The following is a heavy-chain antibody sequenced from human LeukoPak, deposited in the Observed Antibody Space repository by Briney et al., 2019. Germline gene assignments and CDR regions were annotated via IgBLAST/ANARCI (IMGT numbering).Heavy chain of an antibody. J-gene: IGHJ4*02. CDR3: AKTYYYDSSGYYIANYIDY. D-gene: IGHD3-22*01. Sequence: PGRSLRLSCAASGFTFSSYGMHWVRQAPGKGLEWVSAISGSGGSTYYADSVKGRFTISRDNSKNTLYLQMNSLRAEDTAVYYCAKTYYYDSSGYYIANYIDYWGQGTLVTVS. CDR1: GFTFSSYG. CDR2: ISGSGGST. V-gene: IGHV3-23*01.